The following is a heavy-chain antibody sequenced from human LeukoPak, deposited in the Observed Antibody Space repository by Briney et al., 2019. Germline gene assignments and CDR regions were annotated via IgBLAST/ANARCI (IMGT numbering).Heavy chain of an antibody. D-gene: IGHD6-19*01. V-gene: IGHV4-31*03. CDR2: IYYSGST. CDR3: ARVRRNIAVAGTGGWFDP. Sequence: SETLSLTCTVSGGSISSGGYYWSWIRQHPGKGLEWIGYIYYSGSTYYNPSLKSRVTISVDTSKNQFSLKLSSVTAADTAVYYCARVRRNIAVAGTGGWFDPWGQGTLVTVSS. J-gene: IGHJ5*02. CDR1: GGSISSGGYY.